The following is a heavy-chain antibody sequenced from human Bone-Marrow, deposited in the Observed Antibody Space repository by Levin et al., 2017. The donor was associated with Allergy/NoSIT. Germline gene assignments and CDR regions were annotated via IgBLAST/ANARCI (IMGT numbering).Heavy chain of an antibody. V-gene: IGHV4-34*01. J-gene: IGHJ5*02. D-gene: IGHD2-2*01. Sequence: PSETLSLTCAVYGGSFSGYYWSWIRQPPGKGLEWIGEINHSGSTNYNPSLKSRVTISVDTSKNQFSLKLSSVTAADTAVYYCARGRYCSSTSCYEGWSGPPKNWFDPWGQGTLVTVSS. CDR1: GGSFSGYY. CDR3: ARGRYCSSTSCYEGWSGPPKNWFDP. CDR2: INHSGST.